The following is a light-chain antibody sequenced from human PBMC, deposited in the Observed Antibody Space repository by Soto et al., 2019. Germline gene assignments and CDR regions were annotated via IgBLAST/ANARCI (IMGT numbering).Light chain of an antibody. CDR3: QHYNSYPPWT. V-gene: IGKV1-5*03. J-gene: IGKJ1*01. CDR2: RAS. Sequence: DIQMTQSPSTLSASVGDRVTITCRASQSINSWLAWYQQEPGKAPKLLIYRASTLQSGVRSRFSGSGSGTEFTLTISSLQPDDFATYYCQHYNSYPPWTFGQGTKVEIK. CDR1: QSINSW.